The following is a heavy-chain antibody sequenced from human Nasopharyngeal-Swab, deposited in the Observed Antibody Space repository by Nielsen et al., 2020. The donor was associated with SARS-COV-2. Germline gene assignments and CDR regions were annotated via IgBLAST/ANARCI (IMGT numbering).Heavy chain of an antibody. CDR1: GFTVSSNY. Sequence: GESLKISCAASGFTVSSNYMNWVRQAPGKGLEWVSVIYTGGSTYYADSVKGRFTISRDNSKNTLYLQMNSLRAEDTAVYYCAILEGNGSGSPWGQGILVTVSS. D-gene: IGHD3-10*01. V-gene: IGHV3-66*01. J-gene: IGHJ5*02. CDR3: AILEGNGSGSP. CDR2: IYTGGST.